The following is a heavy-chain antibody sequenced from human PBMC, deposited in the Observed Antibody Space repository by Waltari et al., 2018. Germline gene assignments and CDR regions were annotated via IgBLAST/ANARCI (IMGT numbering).Heavy chain of an antibody. CDR1: GGSISRGGYY. J-gene: IGHJ5*02. D-gene: IGHD6-13*01. CDR3: ARDRTMAAAGTFAGNWFDP. Sequence: QVQLQESGPGLVKPSQTLSLTCTFSGGSISRGGYYWSWIRQHPGKGLEWIGYIYYSGSTYYNPSLKSRVTISVDTSKNQFSLKLSSVTAADTAVYYCARDRTMAAAGTFAGNWFDPWGQGTLVTVSS. V-gene: IGHV4-31*03. CDR2: IYYSGST.